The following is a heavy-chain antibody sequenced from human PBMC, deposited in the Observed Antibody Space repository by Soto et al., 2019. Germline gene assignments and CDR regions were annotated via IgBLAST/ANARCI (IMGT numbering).Heavy chain of an antibody. Sequence: ASVKVSCKASGYTFTSYGISWVRQAPGQGLEWMGWISAYNGNTNYAQKLQGRVTMTTDTSTSTAYMELRSLRSDDTAVYYCARDGPAGQLAHPLWFDYWGQGTLVTVSS. D-gene: IGHD6-6*01. CDR1: GYTFTSYG. V-gene: IGHV1-18*01. CDR3: ARDGPAGQLAHPLWFDY. CDR2: ISAYNGNT. J-gene: IGHJ4*02.